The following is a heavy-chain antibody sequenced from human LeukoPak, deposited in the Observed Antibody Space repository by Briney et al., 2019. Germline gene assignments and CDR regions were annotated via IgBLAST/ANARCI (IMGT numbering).Heavy chain of an antibody. V-gene: IGHV1-46*01. J-gene: IGHJ4*02. CDR3: ARGLNYYDSSGYLFDY. Sequence: ASVKVSCKASGYTFTSYYMHWVRQAPGQWLEWMGIINPSGGSTSYAQKFQGRVTMTRDTSTSTVYMELSSLRSEDTAVYYCARGLNYYDSSGYLFDYWGQGTLVTVSS. CDR1: GYTFTSYY. D-gene: IGHD3-22*01. CDR2: INPSGGST.